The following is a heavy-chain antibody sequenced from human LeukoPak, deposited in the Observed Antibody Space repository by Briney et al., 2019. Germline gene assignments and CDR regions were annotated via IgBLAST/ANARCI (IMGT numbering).Heavy chain of an antibody. CDR1: GYTFTSYD. Sequence: ASVEVSCRASGYTFTSYDINWVRQATGQGLEWMGWMNPNSGNTGYAQKFQGRVTITRNTSISTAYMELSSLRSEDTAVYYCARGGTAMGDYYYYYYYYMDVWGKGTTVTVSS. J-gene: IGHJ6*03. V-gene: IGHV1-8*03. D-gene: IGHD5-18*01. CDR2: MNPNSGNT. CDR3: ARGGTAMGDYYYYYYYYMDV.